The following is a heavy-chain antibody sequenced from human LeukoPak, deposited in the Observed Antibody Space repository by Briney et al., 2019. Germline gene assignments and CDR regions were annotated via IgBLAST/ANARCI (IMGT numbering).Heavy chain of an antibody. CDR3: ARGGSLAAAPHRYYFDY. V-gene: IGHV1-46*01. CDR2: INPSGGST. J-gene: IGHJ4*02. Sequence: ASVKVSCKASGYTFTSYYMHWVRQAPGQGLEWMGIINPSGGSTTYAQKFQGRVTMTRDTSTSTVYMELSSLRSEDTAVFYCARGGSLAAAPHRYYFDYWGQGTPVTVSS. CDR1: GYTFTSYY. D-gene: IGHD6-19*01.